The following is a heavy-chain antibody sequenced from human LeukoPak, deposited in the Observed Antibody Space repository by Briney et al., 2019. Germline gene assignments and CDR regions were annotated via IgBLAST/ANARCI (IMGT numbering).Heavy chain of an antibody. V-gene: IGHV4-34*01. CDR2: INHSGST. CDR1: GGSFSDYY. Sequence: PSETLSLTCAVYGGSFSDYYWSWIRQPPGKGLEWIGEINHSGSTYYNPSLKSRVTISVDRSKNQFSLKLSSVTAADTAVYYCARDRVYYFDYWGQGTLVTVSS. CDR3: ARDRVYYFDY. J-gene: IGHJ4*02.